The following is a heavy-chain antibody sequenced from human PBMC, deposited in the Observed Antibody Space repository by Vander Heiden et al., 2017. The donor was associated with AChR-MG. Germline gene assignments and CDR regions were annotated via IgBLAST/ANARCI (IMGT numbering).Heavy chain of an antibody. CDR3: VGGSGWLFDY. CDR2: IKKDGSEI. Sequence: EVQLVESAGGLVQQGGSLRLSCAASGFTVSNYWMNWVRQASGKGVEWVAKIKKDGSEINSGDSGKGRFTSSRDNAKNSVYLQMNSLRADDTAIYYCVGGSGWLFDYWGKGTLVTVSS. CDR1: GFTVSNYW. J-gene: IGHJ4*02. D-gene: IGHD6-19*01. V-gene: IGHV3-7*01.